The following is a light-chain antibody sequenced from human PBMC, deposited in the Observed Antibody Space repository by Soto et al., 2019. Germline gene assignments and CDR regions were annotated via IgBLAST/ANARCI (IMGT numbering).Light chain of an antibody. CDR3: HQSDSPHRT. CDR2: GAS. Sequence: DIQMTQSPSSLFASVGDRVTVTCRASQTINNFLNWYHQKPGKAPKLLIYGASSLQSVLLSRFSGGGSGTNSPPTIKRVQPEDCGIVYWHQSDSPHRTFGQGPTV. V-gene: IGKV1-39*01. CDR1: QTINNF. J-gene: IGKJ1*01.